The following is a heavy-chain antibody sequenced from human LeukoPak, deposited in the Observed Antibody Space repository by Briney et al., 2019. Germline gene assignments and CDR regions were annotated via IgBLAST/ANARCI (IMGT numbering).Heavy chain of an antibody. J-gene: IGHJ4*02. CDR3: ARYYYGSGSYYRTKYYFDY. V-gene: IGHV4-34*01. D-gene: IGHD3-10*01. Sequence: SETLSLTCAVYGGSFSGYYWSWIRQPPGKGLEWIGEINHSGSTNYNPSLKSRVTISVDTSKNQFSLKLSSVTAADTAVYYCARYYYGSGSYYRTKYYFDYWGQGTLVTVSS. CDR2: INHSGST. CDR1: GGSFSGYY.